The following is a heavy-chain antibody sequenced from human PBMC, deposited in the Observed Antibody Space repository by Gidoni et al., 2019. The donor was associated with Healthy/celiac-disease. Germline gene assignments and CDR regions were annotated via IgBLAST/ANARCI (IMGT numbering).Heavy chain of an antibody. Sequence: QLQLQESGPGLVKPSETLSLTCTVSGGSISSCSYYWGWIRQPPGKGLEWIGSIYYSGSTYDNPSLKSRVTISVDTSKNQFSLKLSSVTAADTAVYYCVRGIVVVVAASPLRGGMDVWGQGTTVTVSS. CDR1: GGSISSCSYY. CDR3: VRGIVVVVAASPLRGGMDV. CDR2: IYYSGST. J-gene: IGHJ6*02. V-gene: IGHV4-39*01. D-gene: IGHD2-15*01.